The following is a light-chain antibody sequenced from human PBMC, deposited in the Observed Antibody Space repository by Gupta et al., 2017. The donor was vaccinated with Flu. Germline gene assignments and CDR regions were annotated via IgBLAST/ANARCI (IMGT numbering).Light chain of an antibody. CDR3: QQYKKYSWT. Sequence: DIQMTQSPSTLSASVGDRVTITCRASQSISSGVAWYQQKPGKAPKLLIYKASSLETGVPSRFSGSGSGTEFTLTISSLQPDDFATYDCQQYKKYSWTFGQGTKVEIK. CDR1: QSISSG. CDR2: KAS. J-gene: IGKJ1*01. V-gene: IGKV1-5*03.